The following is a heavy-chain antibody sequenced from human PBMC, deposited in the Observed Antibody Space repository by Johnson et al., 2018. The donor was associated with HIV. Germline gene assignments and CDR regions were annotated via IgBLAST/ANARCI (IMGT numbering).Heavy chain of an antibody. D-gene: IGHD1/OR15-1a*01. CDR1: GFTFSSYA. CDR2: ISYDGSNK. CDR3: ARGSVAGTYLQDAFDI. V-gene: IGHV3-30*04. J-gene: IGHJ3*02. Sequence: QVQLVESGVGVVQPGRSLRLSCAASGFTFSSYAMHWVRQAPGKGLEWVAVISYDGSNKYYADSVKGRFTISRDNSKNTLYLQMNSLRAEDTAVYYCARGSVAGTYLQDAFDIWGQGTMVTVSS.